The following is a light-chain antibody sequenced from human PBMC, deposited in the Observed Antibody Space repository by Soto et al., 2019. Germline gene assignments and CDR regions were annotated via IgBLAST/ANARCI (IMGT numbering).Light chain of an antibody. CDR1: ESVSNN. V-gene: IGKV3-15*01. CDR3: QQYNEWPLT. CDR2: HAS. Sequence: EIVMTQSPATLSVSPGERATLSCRASESVSNNLAWYQQKFGQAPRLLIYHASTRATGIPARFSGGGSGTELTLTISSLQSEDFALYYCQQYNEWPLTFGGGTKVEIK. J-gene: IGKJ4*01.